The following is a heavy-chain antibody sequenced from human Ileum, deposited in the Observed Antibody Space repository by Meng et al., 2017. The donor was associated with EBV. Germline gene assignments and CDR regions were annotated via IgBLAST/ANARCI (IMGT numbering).Heavy chain of an antibody. CDR2: IYKSGST. CDR3: ARGGDTSGYSLDY. J-gene: IGHJ4*02. Sequence: VPLTWAGQWLVKPYSTLALTFAVSGGSISSVGYYWSWIRQPPGKGLEWIGYIYKSGSTYYNPSLTSRVTISVDTSKNQFFLKLGSVTAADTGVYYCARGGDTSGYSLDYWGQGILVTVSS. CDR1: GGSISSVGYY. D-gene: IGHD3-22*01. V-gene: IGHV4-30-4*01.